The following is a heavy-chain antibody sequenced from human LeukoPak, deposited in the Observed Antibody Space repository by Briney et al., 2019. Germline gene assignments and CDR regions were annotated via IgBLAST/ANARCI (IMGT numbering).Heavy chain of an antibody. CDR3: ARETPQTHGSWFDP. J-gene: IGHJ5*02. V-gene: IGHV1-69*06. CDR2: IIPIFGTA. D-gene: IGHD1-14*01. CDR1: GGTFSSYA. Sequence: ASVKVSCKASGGTFSSYAISWVRQAPGQGLEWMGGIIPIFGTANCAQKFQGRVTITADKSTSTAYMELSSLRSEDTAVYYCARETPQTHGSWFDPWGQGTLVTVSS.